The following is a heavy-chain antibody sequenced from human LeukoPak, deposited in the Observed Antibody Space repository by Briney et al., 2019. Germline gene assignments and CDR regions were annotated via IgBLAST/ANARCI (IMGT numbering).Heavy chain of an antibody. CDR3: ARSSSSSWFTVKYYFDY. J-gene: IGHJ4*02. CDR1: GYSFTSYW. V-gene: IGHV5-51*01. Sequence: GESLKISCKGSGYSFTSYWIGWVRQMPGKGLEWMGIIYPGDSDTRYSPSFQGQVTISADKSISTAYLQWSSLKASDTAMYYCARSSSSSWFTVKYYFDYWGQGTLVTVSS. CDR2: IYPGDSDT. D-gene: IGHD6-13*01.